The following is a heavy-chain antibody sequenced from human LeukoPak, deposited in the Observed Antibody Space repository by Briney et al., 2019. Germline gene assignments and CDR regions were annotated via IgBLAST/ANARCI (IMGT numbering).Heavy chain of an antibody. J-gene: IGHJ4*02. V-gene: IGHV3-21*01. CDR3: ARDVSSGWLDLDY. CDR1: GFTLSAYR. D-gene: IGHD6-19*01. CDR2: ITRSGYI. Sequence: GGSLRLSCAASGFTLSAYRMNWVRQAPGKGLEWVSSITRSGYIYYADSLKGRFTISRDNANNSLYLQMNSLRAEDTAVYYCARDVSSGWLDLDYWGQGTLVTVSS.